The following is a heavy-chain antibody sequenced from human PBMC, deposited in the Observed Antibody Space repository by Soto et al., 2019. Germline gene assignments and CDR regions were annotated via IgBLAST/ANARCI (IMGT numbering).Heavy chain of an antibody. CDR2: IHPGDSDS. J-gene: IGHJ4*02. D-gene: IGHD3-22*01. CDR3: ARLDSSGYYVY. Sequence: GESLKISCEGSGYSFTSYWIGWVRQMPGKGLEWMGIIHPGDSDSRYSLSFQGQVTVSADKSISTAYVQWSSLKASDTAMYYCARLDSSGYYVYWGQGTLVTVSS. CDR1: GYSFTSYW. V-gene: IGHV5-51*01.